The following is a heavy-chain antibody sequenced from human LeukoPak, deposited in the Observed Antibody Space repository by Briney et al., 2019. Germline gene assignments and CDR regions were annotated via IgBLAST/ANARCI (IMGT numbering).Heavy chain of an antibody. CDR3: AKDQEGVAVVLLHDAFDI. V-gene: IGHV3-30*02. CDR1: GFSFSRYN. Sequence: GGALRLSCAASGFSFSRYNMHWVRQAPATGLEWVAFVRYDGSNKYYADSVKGRFTISRDNSKDTLYLQMSSLRAEDTAVYYCAKDQEGVAVVLLHDAFDIWGQGTMVTVSS. D-gene: IGHD2-2*01. CDR2: VRYDGSNK. J-gene: IGHJ3*02.